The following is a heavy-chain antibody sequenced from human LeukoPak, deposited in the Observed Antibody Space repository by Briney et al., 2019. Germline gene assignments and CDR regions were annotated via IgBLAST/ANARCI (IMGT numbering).Heavy chain of an antibody. D-gene: IGHD6-13*01. J-gene: IGHJ1*01. CDR2: INPNSGGT. Sequence: ASVKVSCKASGYTFTGYYMHWVRQAPGQGLEWMGWINPNSGGTNYAQKFQGRVTMTRDTSISTAYMELSRLRSEDTAVYYCAREQQLVHPAEYFQHWGQGTLVTVSS. CDR1: GYTFTGYY. V-gene: IGHV1-2*02. CDR3: AREQQLVHPAEYFQH.